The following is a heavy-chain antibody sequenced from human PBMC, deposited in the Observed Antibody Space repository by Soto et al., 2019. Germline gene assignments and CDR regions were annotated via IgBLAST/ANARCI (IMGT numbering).Heavy chain of an antibody. CDR1: GYTFSNFW. D-gene: IGHD6-13*01. J-gene: IGHJ4*02. CDR2: IYPGDHET. Sequence: GESLKISCQSSGYTFSNFWIGWVRQLPGKGLEWMGIIYPGDHETRYSPSFHGKVTISADRSINTAYLQWNSLEASDTAFYFCARSPRSSPYFDYWGQGALVTV. CDR3: ARSPRSSPYFDY. V-gene: IGHV5-51*01.